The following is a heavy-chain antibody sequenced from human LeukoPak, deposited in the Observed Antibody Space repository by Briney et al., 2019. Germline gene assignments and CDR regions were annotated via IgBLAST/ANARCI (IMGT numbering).Heavy chain of an antibody. CDR1: GYTFTSYY. V-gene: IGHV1-46*01. D-gene: IGHD3-22*01. J-gene: IGHJ5*02. CDR3: ARDQGRSYYDSSGYYQSPPWFDP. CDR2: INPSGGST. Sequence: GASVKVSCKASGYTFTSYYMHWVRQAPGQGLEWMRIINPSGGSTSYAQKFQGRVTMTRDTSTSTVYMELSSLRSEDTAVYYCARDQGRSYYDSSGYYQSPPWFDPWGQGTLVTVSS.